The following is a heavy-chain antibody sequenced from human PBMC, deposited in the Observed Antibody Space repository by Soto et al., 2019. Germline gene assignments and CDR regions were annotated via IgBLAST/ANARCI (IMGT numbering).Heavy chain of an antibody. Sequence: SETLSLTCTVPGGSINSRSYYWGWIRQSPGKGLEWIGSIYYSGSTYYNPSLKSRVAMSVDTSKNQFSLKLRSVSAADTAVYYCARQRTSVVTQAYFDDWGQGSLVTVS. J-gene: IGHJ4*02. D-gene: IGHD2-21*02. CDR1: GGSINSRSYY. CDR3: ARQRTSVVTQAYFDD. V-gene: IGHV4-39*01. CDR2: IYYSGST.